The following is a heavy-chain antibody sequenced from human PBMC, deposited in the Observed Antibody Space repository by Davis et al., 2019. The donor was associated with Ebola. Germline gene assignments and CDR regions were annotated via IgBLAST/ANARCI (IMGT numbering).Heavy chain of an antibody. D-gene: IGHD4-17*01. CDR3: ARALTTPVGWFDP. CDR1: GGSISSSSYY. V-gene: IGHV4-39*07. Sequence: PSETLSLTCTVSGGSISSSSYYWGWIRQPPGKGLEWIGSIYYSGSTYYNPSLKSRVTISVDTSKNQFSLKLSSVTAADTAVYYCARALTTPVGWFDPWGPGTLVTVSS. CDR2: IYYSGST. J-gene: IGHJ5*02.